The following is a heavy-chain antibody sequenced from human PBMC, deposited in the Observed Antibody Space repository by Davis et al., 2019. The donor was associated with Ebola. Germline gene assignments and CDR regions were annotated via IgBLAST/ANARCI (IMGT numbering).Heavy chain of an antibody. J-gene: IGHJ4*02. D-gene: IGHD3-22*01. Sequence: SETLSLTCTVSGGSVSSGGYYWNWIRQPPGKGLEWIGYIYHSGSTYYHPSLKSRVTISVDTSKNQFSLKLSSVTAADTAVYYCARDRPYDSSGYVQPYYFDYWGQGTLVTVSS. CDR2: IYHSGST. CDR1: GGSVSSGGYY. CDR3: ARDRPYDSSGYVQPYYFDY. V-gene: IGHV4-30-4*08.